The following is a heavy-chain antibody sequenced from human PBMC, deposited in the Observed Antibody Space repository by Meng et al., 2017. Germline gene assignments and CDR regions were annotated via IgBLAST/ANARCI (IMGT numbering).Heavy chain of an antibody. D-gene: IGHD3-9*01. CDR1: GYSFTRFA. J-gene: IGHJ4*02. V-gene: IGHV1-3*01. CDR3: ARGNYDILTRYYIILDF. Sequence: ASVKVSCKPSGYSFTRFALHWVRQAPGQRLEWMGWINGGNGNTKYSQKFQDRVTITRDTSASTAYMELSSLRSEDTAVYFCARGNYDILTRYYIILDFWAQGTLVTVSS. CDR2: INGGNGNT.